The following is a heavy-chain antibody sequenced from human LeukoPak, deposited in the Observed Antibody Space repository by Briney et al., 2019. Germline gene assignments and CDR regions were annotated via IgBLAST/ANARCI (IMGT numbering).Heavy chain of an antibody. D-gene: IGHD3-10*01. CDR2: ISGSGGNT. V-gene: IGHV3-23*01. CDR3: AKPPLWFGDDY. J-gene: IGHJ4*02. Sequence: GGSLRLSCVASGFTFSSYAMSWVRQAPGKGLEWVSAISGSGGNTYYADSVKGRFTISRDNSKNTLYLQMNSLRAEDTAVYYRAKPPLWFGDDYWGQGTLVTVSS. CDR1: GFTFSSYA.